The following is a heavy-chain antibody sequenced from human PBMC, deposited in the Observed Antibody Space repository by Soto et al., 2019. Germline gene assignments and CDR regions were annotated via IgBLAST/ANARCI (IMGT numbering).Heavy chain of an antibody. J-gene: IGHJ4*02. CDR1: GDSVSSNSAA. D-gene: IGHD1-26*01. CDR2: TYYRSKWYT. Sequence: LTCAISGDSVSSNSAAWNWIRQSPSRGLEWLGRTYYRSKWYTDYAVSVKSRITINPDTPKNQFSLQLNSVTPEDTAVYYCARDNIVGGTDLFDYWGQGTLVTVSS. CDR3: ARDNIVGGTDLFDY. V-gene: IGHV6-1*01.